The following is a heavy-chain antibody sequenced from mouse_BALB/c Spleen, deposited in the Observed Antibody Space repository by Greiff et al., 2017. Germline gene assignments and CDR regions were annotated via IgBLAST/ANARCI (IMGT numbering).Heavy chain of an antibody. CDR1: GYTFTNYW. J-gene: IGHJ3*01. CDR2: INPSTDYT. CDR3: ARMVTTGGWFAD. V-gene: IGHV1-7*01. D-gene: IGHD2-2*01. Sequence: QVQLQQSGAELAKPGASVKMSCKASGYTFTNYWMHWVKQRPGQGLEWIGYINPSTDYTEYYQNFKDKATLTADKSSSTAYMQLNSLTSEDSAVYYCARMVTTGGWFADWGEGTLVTVSA.